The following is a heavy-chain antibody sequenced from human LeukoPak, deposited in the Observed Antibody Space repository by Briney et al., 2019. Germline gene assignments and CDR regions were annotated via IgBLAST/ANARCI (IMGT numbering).Heavy chain of an antibody. CDR2: ISAYNGNT. J-gene: IGHJ4*02. Sequence: ASVKVSCKASGYTFTSYGISWVRQAPGQGLEWMGWISAYNGNTNYAQKLQGRVTMTTDTSTSTAYMELRSLRSDDTAVYYCAREPVPAAMRGEFDYWGQGTLVTVSS. V-gene: IGHV1-18*01. CDR3: AREPVPAAMRGEFDY. CDR1: GYTFTSYG. D-gene: IGHD2-2*01.